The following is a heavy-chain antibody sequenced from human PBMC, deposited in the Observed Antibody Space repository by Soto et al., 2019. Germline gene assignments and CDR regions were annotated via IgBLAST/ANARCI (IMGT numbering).Heavy chain of an antibody. CDR3: AKSYYDFWSGYSYYYYMDV. J-gene: IGHJ6*03. CDR2: ISYDGSNK. V-gene: IGHV3-30*18. Sequence: QVQLVESGGGVVQPGRSLRLSCAASGFTFSSDGMHWVRQAPGKGLEWVAVISYDGSNKYYADSVKGRFTISRDNSKNTLYLQMNSLRAEDTAVYYCAKSYYDFWSGYSYYYYMDVWGKGTTVTVSS. CDR1: GFTFSSDG. D-gene: IGHD3-3*01.